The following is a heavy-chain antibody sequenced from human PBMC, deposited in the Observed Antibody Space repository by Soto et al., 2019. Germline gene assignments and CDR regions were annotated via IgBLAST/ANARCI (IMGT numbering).Heavy chain of an antibody. CDR1: GYTFTSYG. CDR2: ISAYNGNT. V-gene: IGHV1-18*01. D-gene: IGHD6-19*01. J-gene: IGHJ4*02. Sequence: QVQLVQSGAEVKKPGASVKVSCKASGYTFTSYGISWVRQAPGQGLEWMGWISAYNGNTNYAQKLQGRVTMTTDTTTSTAYMELRSLRSDATAVYYCARWWYSSGWYHSFDYWGQGTLVTVSS. CDR3: ARWWYSSGWYHSFDY.